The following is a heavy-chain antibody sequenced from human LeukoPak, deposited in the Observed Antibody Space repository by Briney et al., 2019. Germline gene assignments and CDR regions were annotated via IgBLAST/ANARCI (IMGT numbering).Heavy chain of an antibody. V-gene: IGHV4-31*03. CDR3: ARTSVRYSGYEQFDY. Sequence: SETLSLVCTISGGSISSGGYYWSWIRQHPGKGLEWIGYIYYSGSTYYNPSLKSRVTISVDTSKNQFSLKLSSVTAADTAVYYCARTSVRYSGYEQFDYWGQGTLVTVSS. D-gene: IGHD5-12*01. CDR1: GGSISSGGYY. J-gene: IGHJ4*02. CDR2: IYYSGST.